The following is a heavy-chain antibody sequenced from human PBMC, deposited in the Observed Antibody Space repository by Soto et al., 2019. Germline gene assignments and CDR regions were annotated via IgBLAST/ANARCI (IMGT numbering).Heavy chain of an antibody. J-gene: IGHJ4*02. CDR3: ARVYLGYCIITYCYPGFWNY. Sequence: SETLSLTYTVSGGSINSNGYYWSWIRQHPWNGMERIGHIYYRGTVHYNPSLKSRLTISVNTTNNQFYLNLRFVTAADTAFYYSARVYLGYCIITYCYPGFWNYCGQGXLVTV. CDR2: IYYRGTV. V-gene: IGHV4-31*03. D-gene: IGHD2-2*01. CDR1: GGSINSNGYY.